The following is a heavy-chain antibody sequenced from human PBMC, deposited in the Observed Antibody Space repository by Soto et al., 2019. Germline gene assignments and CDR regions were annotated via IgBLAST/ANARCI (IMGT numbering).Heavy chain of an antibody. CDR1: GFTFSSDC. CDR2: INTDGSGT. J-gene: IGHJ5*02. CDR3: ARIRIAAAGTSQNDNWFDP. V-gene: IGHV3-74*01. D-gene: IGHD6-13*01. Sequence: GGSLRLSCAASGFTFSSDCMHWVRQAPGKGLVWVSRINTDGSGTTYADSVKGRFTISRDNSKNTLYLQMNSLRAEDTAVYYCARIRIAAAGTSQNDNWFDPWGQGTLVTVSS.